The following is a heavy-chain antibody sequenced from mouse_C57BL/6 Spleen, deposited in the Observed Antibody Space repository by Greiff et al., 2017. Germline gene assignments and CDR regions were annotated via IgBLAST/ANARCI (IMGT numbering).Heavy chain of an antibody. J-gene: IGHJ2*01. Sequence: VNVVESGAELVRPGTSVKMSCKASGYTFTNYWIGWAKQRPGHGLEWIGDIYPGGGYTNYNEKFKGKATLTADKSSSTAYMQFSSLTSEDSAIYYCARFYYGNYPYFDYWGQGTTLTVSS. CDR1: GYTFTNYW. V-gene: IGHV1-63*01. D-gene: IGHD2-1*01. CDR2: IYPGGGYT. CDR3: ARFYYGNYPYFDY.